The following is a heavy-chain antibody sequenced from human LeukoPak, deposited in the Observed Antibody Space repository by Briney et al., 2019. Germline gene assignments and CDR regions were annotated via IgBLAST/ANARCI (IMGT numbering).Heavy chain of an antibody. CDR2: ISSTSSTI. Sequence: GGSLRLSCAASGFTFNSYGLNWVRQAPGKGLQWMSYISSTSSTIKYADSVKGRFTISRDQAKNSLYLQMNSLRAEDTAVYYCARGQYCSGTNCYIPYHFYFYMDVWGKGTTVTVSS. CDR3: ARGQYCSGTNCYIPYHFYFYMDV. V-gene: IGHV3-48*01. D-gene: IGHD2-2*02. CDR1: GFTFNSYG. J-gene: IGHJ6*03.